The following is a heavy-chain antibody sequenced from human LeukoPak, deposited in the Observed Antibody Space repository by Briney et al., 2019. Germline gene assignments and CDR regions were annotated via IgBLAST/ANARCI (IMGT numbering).Heavy chain of an antibody. V-gene: IGHV4-59*01. CDR2: IYYSGST. D-gene: IGHD5-12*01. CDR1: GGSISSYY. J-gene: IGHJ4*02. CDR3: AIYSGYDSSFDY. Sequence: PSETLSLTCTVSGGSISSYYWSWIRQPPGKGLEWIGYIYYSGSTNYNPSLKGRVTISVDTSKNQFSLKLSSVTAADTAVYYCAIYSGYDSSFDYWGQGTLVTVSS.